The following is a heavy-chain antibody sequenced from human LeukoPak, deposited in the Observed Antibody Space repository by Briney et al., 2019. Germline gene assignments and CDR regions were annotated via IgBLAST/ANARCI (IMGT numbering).Heavy chain of an antibody. D-gene: IGHD4-17*01. J-gene: IGHJ4*02. CDR3: ARDRNYGDPLDY. Sequence: GGSLRLSCAASGFTFSSYWMHWVRQGPGKGLVWVSRITSDGSSTRYADSVKGRFTISRDNAKNTVYLQMNSLRAEDTAVYYCARDRNYGDPLDYWGQGTVVTVPS. CDR2: ITSDGSST. CDR1: GFTFSSYW. V-gene: IGHV3-74*01.